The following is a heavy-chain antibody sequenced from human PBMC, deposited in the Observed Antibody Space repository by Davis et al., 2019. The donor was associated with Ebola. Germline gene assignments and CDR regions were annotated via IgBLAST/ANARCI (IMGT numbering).Heavy chain of an antibody. CDR1: GFTFSSYS. V-gene: IGHV3-21*01. CDR2: ISSSSSYI. CDR3: ARALDYGDYIYYYYGMDV. Sequence: GESLKISCAASGFTFSSYSMNWVRQAPGKGLEWVSSISSSSSYIYYADSVKGRFTISRDNAKNSLYLQMNSLRAEDTAVYYCARALDYGDYIYYYYGMDVWGQGTTVTVSS. J-gene: IGHJ6*02. D-gene: IGHD4-17*01.